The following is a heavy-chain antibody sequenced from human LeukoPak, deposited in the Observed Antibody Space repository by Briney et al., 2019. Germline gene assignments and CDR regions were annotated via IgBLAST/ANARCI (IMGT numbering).Heavy chain of an antibody. CDR2: ISSNGNNK. Sequence: PGGSLRLSCAASGFTFSDYAMHWVRQAPGKGLEWVSVISSNGNNKYYADSVKGRFTVSRDNSKNTLYLQMDSLRPEDTAVYYCARDDRNYYGSGSYYPKVYYYGMDVWGQGTTVTVSS. D-gene: IGHD3-10*01. CDR1: GFTFSDYA. V-gene: IGHV3-30*04. CDR3: ARDDRNYYGSGSYYPKVYYYGMDV. J-gene: IGHJ6*02.